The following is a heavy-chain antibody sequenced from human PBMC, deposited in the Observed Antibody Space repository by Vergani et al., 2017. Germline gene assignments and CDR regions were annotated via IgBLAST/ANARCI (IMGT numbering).Heavy chain of an antibody. CDR2: IKQDGSEK. CDR1: GFSFSSYW. CDR3: ARETSGWTNYFAY. V-gene: IGHV3-7*03. D-gene: IGHD6-19*01. J-gene: IGHJ4*02. Sequence: EVQLVESGGGLVQPGGSLRLSCAASGFSFSSYWMSWVRQAPGKGLEWVANIKQDGSEKYYVDSVKGRFSISRDNANTSLYLQMNSLRAEDTAVYYCARETSGWTNYFAYWGQGTLVTVSS.